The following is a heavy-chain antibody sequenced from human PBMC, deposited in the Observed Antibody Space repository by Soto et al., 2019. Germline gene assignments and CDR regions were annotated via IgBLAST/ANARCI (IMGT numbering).Heavy chain of an antibody. CDR2: IYFSGST. J-gene: IGHJ6*02. V-gene: IGHV4-59*01. Sequence: QEHLQESGPGLVKPSETLSLTCTVSGGSISTYYWSWIRQPPGKGLEWIGYIYFSGSTNYNPSLKSRVTISVDTSKNQFALKLGSVTAEDTAVYYCARVGILTGYYKGLDVWGQGTTVTVSS. D-gene: IGHD3-9*01. CDR3: ARVGILTGYYKGLDV. CDR1: GGSISTYY.